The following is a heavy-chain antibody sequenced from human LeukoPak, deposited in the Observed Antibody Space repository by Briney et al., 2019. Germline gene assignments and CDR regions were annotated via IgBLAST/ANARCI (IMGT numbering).Heavy chain of an antibody. J-gene: IGHJ4*02. CDR2: INHSGST. V-gene: IGHV4-34*01. D-gene: IGHD3-22*01. CDR3: ARGRGYYDSSGYYYVRRYFAY. Sequence: SETLSLTCAVYGGSFSGYYWSWIRQPPGKGLEWIGEINHSGSTNYNPSLKSRVTISVDTSKHQFSLKLSSVTAADTAVYYCARGRGYYDSSGYYYVRRYFAYWGQGTLVTVSS. CDR1: GGSFSGYY.